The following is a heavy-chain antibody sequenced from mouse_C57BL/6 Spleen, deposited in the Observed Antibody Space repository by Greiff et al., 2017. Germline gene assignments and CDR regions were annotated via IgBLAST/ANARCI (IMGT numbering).Heavy chain of an antibody. CDR2: INPSNGGT. CDR1: GYTFTSYW. Sequence: QVQLQQPGTELVKPGASVKLSCKASGYTFTSYWMHWVKQRPGQGLEWIGNINPSNGGTNYNEKFKSKATLTVDKASSTAYMQLSSLTSEDSAVSYCARIYYYGSSSAWFAYWGQGTLVTVSA. V-gene: IGHV1-53*01. J-gene: IGHJ3*01. CDR3: ARIYYYGSSSAWFAY. D-gene: IGHD1-1*01.